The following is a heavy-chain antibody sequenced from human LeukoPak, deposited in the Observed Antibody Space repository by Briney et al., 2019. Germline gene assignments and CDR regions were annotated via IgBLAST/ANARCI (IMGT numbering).Heavy chain of an antibody. CDR3: ARAPTLLSAFDI. J-gene: IGHJ3*02. D-gene: IGHD2-2*01. CDR2: ISGSRTYI. V-gene: IGHV3-21*01. CDR1: GFPLSSYG. Sequence: NPGGSLRLSCAASGFPLSSYGMHWVRQAPGKGLEWVSSISGSRTYIYYADSVKGRLTISRDNAKNSLYLQMDSLRVEDTAVYYCARAPTLLSAFDIWGQGTMVTVSS.